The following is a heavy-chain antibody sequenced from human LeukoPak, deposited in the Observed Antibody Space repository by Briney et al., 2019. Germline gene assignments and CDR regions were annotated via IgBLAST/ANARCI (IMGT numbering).Heavy chain of an antibody. CDR2: IYYSGST. D-gene: IGHD6-13*01. J-gene: IGHJ4*02. CDR1: GDSISIGNYY. V-gene: IGHV4-39*01. Sequence: PSETLSLTCTVSGDSISIGNYYWVWIRQPPGKGLEWIACIYYSGSTYYNPSLKSRVTISIDMSKNQFSLRLSSVTAADTAVYYCARLYSQQLVMFDYWGQGTLVTVSS. CDR3: ARLYSQQLVMFDY.